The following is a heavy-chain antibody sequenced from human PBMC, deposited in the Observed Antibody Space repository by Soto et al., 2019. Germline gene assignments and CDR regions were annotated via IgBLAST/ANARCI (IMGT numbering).Heavy chain of an antibody. CDR1: GFTFSGSA. CDR3: TVNYFGSGRFSD. D-gene: IGHD3-10*01. J-gene: IGHJ4*02. CDR2: IRSKANSYAT. V-gene: IGHV3-73*01. Sequence: GSLRLSCAASGFTFSGSAMHWVRQASGKGLEWVGRIRSKANSYATAYAAPVKGRFTISRDDSKNTAYLQMNSLRTEDTAVYYCTVNYFGSGRFSDWGQGTLVTGSS.